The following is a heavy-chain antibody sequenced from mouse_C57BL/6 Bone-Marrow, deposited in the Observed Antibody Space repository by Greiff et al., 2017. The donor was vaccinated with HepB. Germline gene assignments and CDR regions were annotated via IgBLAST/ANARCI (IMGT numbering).Heavy chain of an antibody. D-gene: IGHD2-4*01. CDR1: GYAFSSSW. CDR3: GYDYDGAFAY. Sequence: QVQLQQSGPELVKPGASVKISCKASGYAFSSSWMNWVKQRPGKGLEWIGRIYPGDGDTNSNGKFKGKATLTADKSSSTAYMQLSSLTSEDSAVYFCGYDYDGAFAYWGQGTLVTVSA. V-gene: IGHV1-82*01. CDR2: IYPGDGDT. J-gene: IGHJ3*01.